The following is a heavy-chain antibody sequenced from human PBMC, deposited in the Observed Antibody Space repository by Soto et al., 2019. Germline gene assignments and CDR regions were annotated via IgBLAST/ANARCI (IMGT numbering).Heavy chain of an antibody. CDR2: IIPIFGTT. D-gene: IGHD3-9*01. CDR3: ARGFRSYYDSLTAYLPDD. CDR1: EGTLRSYA. Sequence: SVKVSCKASEGTLRSYAITWVRQAPGQEMEWMGGIIPIFGTTNIAQKFQGRVTFTANDSTSTAYMALRSLRSDDTAVYYCARGFRSYYDSLTAYLPDDWGQGTLVTVSS. J-gene: IGHJ4*02. V-gene: IGHV1-69*13.